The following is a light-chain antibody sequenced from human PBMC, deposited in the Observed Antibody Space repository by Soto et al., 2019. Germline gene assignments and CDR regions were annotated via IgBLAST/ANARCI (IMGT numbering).Light chain of an antibody. CDR1: QSLVYSDGNTY. Sequence: DAVMTQSPLSLPVTLGQPASISCRSSQSLVYSDGNTYLNWFQQRPGQSPRRLIYKVSNRDSGVPDRFSGSGAGSDFTLKISRVEAEDVGVYYCMQGTRWPWTFGQGNKVELK. V-gene: IGKV2-30*01. CDR3: MQGTRWPWT. J-gene: IGKJ1*01. CDR2: KVS.